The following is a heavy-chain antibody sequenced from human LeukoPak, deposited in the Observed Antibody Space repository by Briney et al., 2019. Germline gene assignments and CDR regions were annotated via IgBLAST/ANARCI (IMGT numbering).Heavy chain of an antibody. J-gene: IGHJ5*02. Sequence: GGSLRLSCAASGFTFSNAWMSWVRQAPGKGLEWVGRIKSKTDGGTTDYAAPVKGRFTISRDDSKNTLYLQMNSLKTEDTAVYYCTTFDIVIGGFDPRGQGTLVTVSS. V-gene: IGHV3-15*01. CDR1: GFTFSNAW. CDR3: TTFDIVIGGFDP. CDR2: IKSKTDGGTT. D-gene: IGHD2/OR15-2a*01.